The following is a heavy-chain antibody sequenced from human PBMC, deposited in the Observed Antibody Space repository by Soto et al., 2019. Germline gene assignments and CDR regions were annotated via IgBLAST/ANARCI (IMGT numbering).Heavy chain of an antibody. Sequence: GASVKVSCKASGYTFSDYYIHWVRQAPGQGLEWMGWIKPHSGATNYVEKFQGWVTLTRDTSISTAYMEVSRLKSDDTAVYYCARDRKRYDFWSGYYTPHYYYGMDVWGQGTTVTVSS. CDR1: GYTFSDYY. CDR2: IKPHSGAT. V-gene: IGHV1-2*04. D-gene: IGHD3-3*01. J-gene: IGHJ6*02. CDR3: ARDRKRYDFWSGYYTPHYYYGMDV.